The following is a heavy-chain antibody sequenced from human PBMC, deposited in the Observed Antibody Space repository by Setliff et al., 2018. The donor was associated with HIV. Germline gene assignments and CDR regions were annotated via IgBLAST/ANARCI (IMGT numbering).Heavy chain of an antibody. Sequence: TQTLTLTCTFSGFSLTTSGIRVTWVRQPPGEALEWLARIDWEDDKFYSTSLKTRLTISKDTSKNQVVLTMTNVGPLDTATYFCARTYGSASKLDYWGPGTLVTVSS. V-gene: IGHV2-70*04. D-gene: IGHD3-10*01. CDR2: IDWEDDK. CDR1: GFSLTTSGIR. J-gene: IGHJ4*02. CDR3: ARTYGSASKLDY.